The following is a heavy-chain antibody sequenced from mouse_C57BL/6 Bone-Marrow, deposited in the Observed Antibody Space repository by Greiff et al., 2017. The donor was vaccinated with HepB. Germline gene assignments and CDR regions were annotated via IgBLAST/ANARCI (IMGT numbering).Heavy chain of an antibody. CDR3: AQLGYFDY. V-gene: IGHV1-7*01. Sequence: VQVVESGAELAKPGASVKLSCKASGYTFTSYWMHWVNQRPGQGLEWIGYINPSSGYTKYNQKFKDKATLTADKSSSTAYMQLSSLTYEGSAVYYCAQLGYFDYWGEGTTLTVSS. CDR2: INPSSGYT. CDR1: GYTFTSYW. J-gene: IGHJ2*01.